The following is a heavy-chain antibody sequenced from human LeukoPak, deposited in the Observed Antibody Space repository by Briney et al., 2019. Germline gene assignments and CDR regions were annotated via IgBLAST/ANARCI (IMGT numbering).Heavy chain of an antibody. CDR2: INHSGST. J-gene: IGHJ5*01. V-gene: IGHV4-34*01. Sequence: SETLSLTCAVYGGSFSGYYWSWIRQPPGKGLEWIGEINHSGSTYYNPSLKSRVTISVDTSKNQFSLKLSSVTAADTAVYYCARFPLSSSWYNSGGQGPLVPVSS. CDR1: GGSFSGYY. CDR3: ARFPLSSSWYNS. D-gene: IGHD6-13*01.